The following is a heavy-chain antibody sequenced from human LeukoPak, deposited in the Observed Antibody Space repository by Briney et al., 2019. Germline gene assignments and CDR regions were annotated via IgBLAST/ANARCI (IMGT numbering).Heavy chain of an antibody. CDR1: GSSFTNSW. CDR2: IYPGASET. V-gene: IGHV5-51*01. J-gene: IGHJ2*01. Sequence: GESLKISCQASGSSFTNSWIGWVRQMPGKGPEWMGIIYPGASETRYSPSFQGQVTISADKSISTAYLQWSSLKASDTAMYFCAATKRGLWPWYIDLWAMAPWSLSTQ. CDR3: AATKRGLWPWYIDL. D-gene: IGHD5-18*01.